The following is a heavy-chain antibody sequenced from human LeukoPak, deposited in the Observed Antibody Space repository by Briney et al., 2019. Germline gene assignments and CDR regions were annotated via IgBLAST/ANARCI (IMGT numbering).Heavy chain of an antibody. Sequence: GASVKVSCKASGYTFTSYDINWVRQATGQGLEWMGWMNPNSGNTGYAQKFQGRVTMTRNTSISTAYMELSSLRSGDTAVYYCARGYSGYDVHYYYGMDVWGQGTTVTVSS. CDR2: MNPNSGNT. D-gene: IGHD5-12*01. CDR3: ARGYSGYDVHYYYGMDV. CDR1: GYTFTSYD. V-gene: IGHV1-8*01. J-gene: IGHJ6*02.